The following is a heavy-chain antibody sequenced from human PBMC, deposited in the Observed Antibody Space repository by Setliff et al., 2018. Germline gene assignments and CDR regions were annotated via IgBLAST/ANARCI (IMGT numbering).Heavy chain of an antibody. J-gene: IGHJ6*03. D-gene: IGHD6-19*01. V-gene: IGHV4-34*01. CDR3: AREQWLDPPGYYYMDV. CDR2: INHSGSA. Sequence: SETLSLTCAVFGGSFGGYYWSWIRQPPGKGLEWIGEINHSGSANYNPSLKSRVTMSIDTSKNQFSLKLNSVTAADMAVYYCAREQWLDPPGYYYMDVWAKGITVTVSS. CDR1: GGSFGGYY.